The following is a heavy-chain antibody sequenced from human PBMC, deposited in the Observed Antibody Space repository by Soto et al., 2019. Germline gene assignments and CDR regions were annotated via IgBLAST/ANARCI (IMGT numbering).Heavy chain of an antibody. CDR1: GGTFSSYA. CDR2: IIPIFGTA. Sequence: SVKVSCKASGGTFSSYAISWVRQAPGQGLEWMGGIIPIFGTASYAQKFQGRVTITADESTSTAYMELSSLRSEDTTVYYCARLYYYDSSGYYYYYYGMDVWGQGTTVTVSS. D-gene: IGHD3-22*01. J-gene: IGHJ6*02. V-gene: IGHV1-69*13. CDR3: ARLYYYDSSGYYYYYYGMDV.